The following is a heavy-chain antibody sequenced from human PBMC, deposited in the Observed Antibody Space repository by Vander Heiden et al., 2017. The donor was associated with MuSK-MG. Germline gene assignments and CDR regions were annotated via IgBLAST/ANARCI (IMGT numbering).Heavy chain of an antibody. CDR2: IYYSGVT. J-gene: IGHJ1*01. D-gene: IGHD3-22*01. CDR3: AKYYDDSGYYFT. Sequence: QLQLQESGPGLVKPSETLSLTCTVSGGSISSSSYYWGWLRQPPGKGLEWIGSIYYSGVTYYKPSLKSRVTISVDTSKNQFSLKLSSVTAADTAVYYCAKYYDDSGYYFTWGQGTLGTVSS. V-gene: IGHV4-39*07. CDR1: GGSISSSSYY.